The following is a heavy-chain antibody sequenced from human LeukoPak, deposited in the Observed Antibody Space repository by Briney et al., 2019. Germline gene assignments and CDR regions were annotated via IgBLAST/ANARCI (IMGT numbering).Heavy chain of an antibody. CDR1: GFTLSSYW. V-gene: IGHV3-7*01. Sequence: GGSLRLSCAASGFTLSSYWMSWVRQAPGKGLEWVANIKQDGSEKYYVDSAKGRFTISRDNVKNSLYLQMNSLRAEDTAVYYCARLREIPVFGVVTKSTSYFDYWGQGTLVTVSS. D-gene: IGHD3-3*01. J-gene: IGHJ4*02. CDR2: IKQDGSEK. CDR3: ARLREIPVFGVVTKSTSYFDY.